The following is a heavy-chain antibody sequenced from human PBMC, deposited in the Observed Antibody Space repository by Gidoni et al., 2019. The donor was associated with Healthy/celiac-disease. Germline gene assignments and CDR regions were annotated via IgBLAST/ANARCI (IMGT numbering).Heavy chain of an antibody. J-gene: IGHJ5*02. Sequence: QVQLVQSGAEVKKPGASVKVSCKASGYTFTSYYMHWVRQAPGQGLEWMGIINPSGGSTSYAQKFQGRVTMTRDTSTSTVYMELSSLRSEDTAVYYCARDALSITIFGVVAGWFDPWGQGTLVTVSS. CDR1: GYTFTSYY. CDR3: ARDALSITIFGVVAGWFDP. CDR2: INPSGGST. D-gene: IGHD3-3*01. V-gene: IGHV1-46*01.